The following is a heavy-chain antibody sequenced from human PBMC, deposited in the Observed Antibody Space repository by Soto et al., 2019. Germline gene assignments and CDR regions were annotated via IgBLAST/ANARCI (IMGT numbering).Heavy chain of an antibody. J-gene: IGHJ4*02. V-gene: IGHV1-3*01. CDR1: GYTFTSYA. D-gene: IGHD7-27*01. CDR3: ARDRGSYSLTGNFDY. Sequence: QVQLVQSGAEVKKPGASVKVSCKASGYTFTSYAMHWVRQAPGQRLEWMGWINAGNGNTKYSQKFQGRVTITRDTSASTAYMELRSLRSDDTAVYYCARDRGSYSLTGNFDYWGQGTLVTVSS. CDR2: INAGNGNT.